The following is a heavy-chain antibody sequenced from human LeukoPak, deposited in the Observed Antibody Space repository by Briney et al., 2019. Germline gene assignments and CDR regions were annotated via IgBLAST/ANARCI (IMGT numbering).Heavy chain of an antibody. V-gene: IGHV3-21*04. D-gene: IGHD5-18*01. J-gene: IGHJ4*02. CDR2: ITSGNNYI. CDR1: GFTFSSYG. Sequence: GGSLRLSCAASGFTFSSYGMNWVRQAPGKGLEWVSSITSGNNYIYYADSMKGRFTISRDNAKNTLYLQMNSLRAEDTAVYYCARDPGYSYGYVLDYWGQGTLVTVSS. CDR3: ARDPGYSYGYVLDY.